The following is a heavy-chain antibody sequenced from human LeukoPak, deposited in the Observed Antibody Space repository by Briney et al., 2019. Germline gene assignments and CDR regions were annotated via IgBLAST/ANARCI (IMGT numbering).Heavy chain of an antibody. J-gene: IGHJ4*02. V-gene: IGHV4-38-2*01. CDR3: ARAPYGDNPWLVGPQKD. D-gene: IGHD4-17*01. CDR1: GYSHSSGHY. Sequence: SETLSHTFGVTGYSHSSGHYRARSRPRPGQGLEWIGNIYHSRSTSYNPSLKSRVTISVDKSKNQLSLKLSSVTAADTAVYYCARAPYGDNPWLVGPQKDWGQGTLVTVSS. CDR2: IYHSRST.